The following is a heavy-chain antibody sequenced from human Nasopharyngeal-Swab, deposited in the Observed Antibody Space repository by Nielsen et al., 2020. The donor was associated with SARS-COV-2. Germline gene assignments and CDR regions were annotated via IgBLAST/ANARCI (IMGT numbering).Heavy chain of an antibody. Sequence: GESLKISCEASGFTVSSNYMSWVRQAPGKGLEWVSVIYSDGSTSYADSVKGRFTISRDNSKNTLYLQMNSLRAEDTAVYYCAKDRITMVRGEYYYYYGMDVWGQGTTVTVSS. CDR2: IYSDGST. CDR1: GFTVSSNY. D-gene: IGHD3-10*01. J-gene: IGHJ6*02. CDR3: AKDRITMVRGEYYYYYGMDV. V-gene: IGHV3-53*01.